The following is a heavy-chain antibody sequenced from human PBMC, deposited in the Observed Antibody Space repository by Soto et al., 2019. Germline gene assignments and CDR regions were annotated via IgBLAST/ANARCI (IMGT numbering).Heavy chain of an antibody. Sequence: SETLSLTCTVSGGSISSSSYYWGWIRQPPGKGLEWIGSIYYSGSTYYNPSLKSRVTISVDTSKNQFSLKLSSVTAAGTAVYYCAGAGGSSSGEFDPWGQGTLVTVSS. CDR1: GGSISSSSYY. J-gene: IGHJ5*02. CDR3: AGAGGSSSGEFDP. CDR2: IYYSGST. V-gene: IGHV4-39*01. D-gene: IGHD6-6*01.